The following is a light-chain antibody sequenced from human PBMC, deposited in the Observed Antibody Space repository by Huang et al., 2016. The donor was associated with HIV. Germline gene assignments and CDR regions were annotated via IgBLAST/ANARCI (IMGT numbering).Light chain of an antibody. Sequence: DIVMTQSPDSLAVSLGERATINCKSSQSVLYRSNIKNYLAWYQQKPGQPPKLLIYWASTRESGVPDRFTGSGSGTDFSLTISSLQAEDVAVYYCQQYDTSPWTFGQGTKVEIK. J-gene: IGKJ1*01. CDR3: QQYDTSPWT. CDR1: QSVLYRSNIKNY. V-gene: IGKV4-1*01. CDR2: WAS.